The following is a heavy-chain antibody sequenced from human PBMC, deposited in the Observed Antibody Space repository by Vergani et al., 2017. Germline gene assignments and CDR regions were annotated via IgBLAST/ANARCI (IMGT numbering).Heavy chain of an antibody. CDR2: INPNSGGT. J-gene: IGHJ4*02. CDR3: ARSPHSSSWYSPPFDY. V-gene: IGHV1-2*02. Sequence: QVQLVQSGAEVKKPGASVKVSCKASGYTFTGYYMHWVRQAPGQGLEWMGWINPNSGGTNYAQKFQGRVTMTRDTSISTAYMELSSLRSEDTAVYYCARSPHSSSWYSPPFDYWGQGTLVTVSS. D-gene: IGHD6-13*01. CDR1: GYTFTGYY.